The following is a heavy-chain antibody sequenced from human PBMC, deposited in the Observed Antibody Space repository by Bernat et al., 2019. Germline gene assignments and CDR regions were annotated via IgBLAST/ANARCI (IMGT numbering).Heavy chain of an antibody. J-gene: IGHJ5*02. CDR1: GGSISSTTYY. Sequence: QLQLQESGPGLVKPSETLSLTCTVSGGSISSTTYYWGWIRQSPGKGLEWIGSVYYSGSTYYNPSLKSRVTISVDTSKNQFSLRLSFVTAADTSVYFCARHSGLRSPFDPWGQGTLVTVSS. D-gene: IGHD3-3*01. CDR2: VYYSGST. V-gene: IGHV4-39*01. CDR3: ARHSGLRSPFDP.